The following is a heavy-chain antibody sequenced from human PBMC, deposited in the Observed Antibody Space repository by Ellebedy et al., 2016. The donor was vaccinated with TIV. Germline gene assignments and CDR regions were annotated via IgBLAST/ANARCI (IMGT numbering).Heavy chain of an antibody. V-gene: IGHV1-18*01. CDR1: GYTFTSYG. CDR2: ISAYNGNT. D-gene: IGHD5-12*01. Sequence: ASVKVSXXASGYTFTSYGISWVRQAPGQGLEWMGWISAYNGNTNYAQKLQGRVTMTTDTSTSTAYMELRSLRSDDTAVYYCARIDRVAPPYYWGQGTLVTVSS. J-gene: IGHJ4*02. CDR3: ARIDRVAPPYY.